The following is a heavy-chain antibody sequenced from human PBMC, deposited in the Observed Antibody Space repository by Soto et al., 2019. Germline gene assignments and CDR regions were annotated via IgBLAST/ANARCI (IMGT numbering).Heavy chain of an antibody. J-gene: IGHJ4*02. CDR3: VRVTEGVYYDSSGYYDF. CDR2: ISTYSGNT. CDR1: GYRFSSYG. D-gene: IGHD3-22*01. V-gene: IGHV1-18*03. Sequence: QVHLVQSGGEVKKPGASVKVSCKASGYRFSSYGICWVRQAPGQGLQWMGWISTYSGNTNFAQAFRDRLTMTTDTSTNTAYMELRSLRSDDMAVYYCVRVTEGVYYDSSGYYDFWGQGTLVTVSS.